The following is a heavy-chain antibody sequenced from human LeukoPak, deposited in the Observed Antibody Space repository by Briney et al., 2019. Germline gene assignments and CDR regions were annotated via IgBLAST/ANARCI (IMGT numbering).Heavy chain of an antibody. V-gene: IGHV1-69*13. CDR1: GGTFSSYA. CDR2: IIPIFGTA. CDR3: ARGCSSTSCQNWFDP. J-gene: IGHJ5*02. Sequence: GASVKVSCKASGGTFSSYAISWVRQAPGQGLEWMGGIIPIFGTANYAQKFQGRVTITADESTSTACMELSSLRSEDTAVYYCARGCSSTSCQNWFDPWGQGTLVTVSS. D-gene: IGHD2-2*01.